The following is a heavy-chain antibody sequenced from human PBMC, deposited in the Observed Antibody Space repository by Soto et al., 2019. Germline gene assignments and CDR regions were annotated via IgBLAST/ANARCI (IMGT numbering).Heavy chain of an antibody. J-gene: IGHJ4*02. CDR2: ISAYNGNT. V-gene: IGHV1-18*01. D-gene: IGHD2-15*01. CDR1: GYTFTIYG. Sequence: ASVKVSCKASGYTFTIYGISWVRQAPGQGLEWMGWISAYNGNTNYAQKLQGRVTMTTDTSTSTAYMELRSLRSDDTAVYYCARDPSALDYCSGGSCYSDYWGQGTLVTVSS. CDR3: ARDPSALDYCSGGSCYSDY.